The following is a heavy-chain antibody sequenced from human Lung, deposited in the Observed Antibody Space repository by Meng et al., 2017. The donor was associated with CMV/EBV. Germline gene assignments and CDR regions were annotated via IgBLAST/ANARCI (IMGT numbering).Heavy chain of an antibody. CDR3: TDSEGWLPKFRVYFDY. CDR1: GFSFGDYA. V-gene: IGHV3-49*04. CDR2: IRSHEYGGTT. D-gene: IGHD5-24*01. J-gene: IGHJ4*02. Sequence: SCTTSGFSFGDYAMSWVRQAPGKGLERVGLIRSHEYGGTTEYAASVKGRFTISRDDSKSIAYLQMNSLKTEDAAVYYCTDSEGWLPKFRVYFDYWXQGTXVTVSS.